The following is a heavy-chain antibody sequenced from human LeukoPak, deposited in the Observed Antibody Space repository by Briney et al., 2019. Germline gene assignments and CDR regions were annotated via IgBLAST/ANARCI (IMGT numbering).Heavy chain of an antibody. V-gene: IGHV4-39*01. J-gene: IGHJ6*03. CDR1: TFSSYW. CDR3: ARLRFYDILTGYYQYYYYYYYMDV. CDR2: IYYSGST. Sequence: TFSSYWMSWVRQAPGKGLEWIGSIYYSGSTYYNPSLKSRVTISVDTSKNQFSLKLSSVTAADTAVYYCARLRFYDILTGYYQYYYYYYYMDVWGKGTTVTVSS. D-gene: IGHD3-9*01.